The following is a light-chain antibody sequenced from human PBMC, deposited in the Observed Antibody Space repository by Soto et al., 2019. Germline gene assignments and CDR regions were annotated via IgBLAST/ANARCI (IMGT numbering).Light chain of an antibody. CDR1: QSIIHY. V-gene: IGKV3-11*01. J-gene: IGKJ5*01. CDR3: QQRNNWPPT. CDR2: DAS. Sequence: IVLTQSPATLSLFAGERLTLSWGASQSIIHYLAWYKQKRGQAPRLLIYDASNRATGIPARCSGSGSGTEFTLTILNLAPEAFEVYYCQQRNNWPPTVGQGTRL.